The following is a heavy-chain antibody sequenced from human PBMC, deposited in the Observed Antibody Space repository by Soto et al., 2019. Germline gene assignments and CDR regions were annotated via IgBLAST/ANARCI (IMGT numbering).Heavy chain of an antibody. Sequence: PGESLKISCKGSGYSFTSYWIGWVRQMPGKGLDWMGIIYPGDSDTRYSPSFQGQVTFSADKSSSTAYLQWSSLKASDTAMYYCARQSGEYCGGDCYSAIDYWGQGTLVTVSS. V-gene: IGHV5-51*01. CDR2: IYPGDSDT. J-gene: IGHJ4*02. D-gene: IGHD2-21*02. CDR3: ARQSGEYCGGDCYSAIDY. CDR1: GYSFTSYW.